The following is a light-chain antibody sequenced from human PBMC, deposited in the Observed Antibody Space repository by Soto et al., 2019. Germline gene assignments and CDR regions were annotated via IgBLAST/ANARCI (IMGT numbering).Light chain of an antibody. CDR3: SSYSSSGTLVV. CDR1: SSDVGGHNF. CDR2: DVT. J-gene: IGLJ2*01. V-gene: IGLV2-14*01. Sequence: QSVLTQPASVSGSPGQSITISCTGTSSDVGGHNFVSWFQQHPGKAPKLLIYDVTFRPSGVSNRFSGSKSGNTASLTISGLQAEDEADYHCSSYSSSGTLVVFGGGTKLTVL.